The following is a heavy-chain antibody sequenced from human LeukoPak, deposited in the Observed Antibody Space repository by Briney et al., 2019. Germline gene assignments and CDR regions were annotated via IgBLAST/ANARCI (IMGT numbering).Heavy chain of an antibody. Sequence: GGSLRLSCAASGFTFSDHYMDWVRQAPGKGLEWVGRTRNKANRYTTEYAASVKGRFTISRDDSKNSLYLQMNSLKTEDTAVYYCARADGYGDYYFDYWGQGTLVTVSS. D-gene: IGHD4-17*01. CDR2: TRNKANRYTT. J-gene: IGHJ4*02. V-gene: IGHV3-72*01. CDR1: GFTFSDHY. CDR3: ARADGYGDYYFDY.